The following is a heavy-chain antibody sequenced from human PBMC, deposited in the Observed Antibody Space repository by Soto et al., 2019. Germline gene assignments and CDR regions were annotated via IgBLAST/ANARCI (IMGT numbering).Heavy chain of an antibody. J-gene: IGHJ3*01. Sequence: SETLSLTCTVSGGSISSYYWTWIRQPPGKGLEWIGYIYHSGSTIYNPSLKSRVTISVDTSKTKFSLELSSVTAADTAVYYCARQETSGLPARVFDVWGQGTMVTVSS. V-gene: IGHV4-59*08. CDR1: GGSISSYY. D-gene: IGHD6-25*01. CDR3: ARQETSGLPARVFDV. CDR2: IYHSGST.